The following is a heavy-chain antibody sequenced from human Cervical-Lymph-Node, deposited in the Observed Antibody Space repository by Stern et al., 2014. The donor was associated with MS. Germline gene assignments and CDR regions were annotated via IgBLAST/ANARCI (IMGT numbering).Heavy chain of an antibody. D-gene: IGHD2-2*02. J-gene: IGHJ4*02. CDR2: ISYDGSNQ. V-gene: IGHV3-30*18. CDR1: GFTFTTSG. Sequence: VQLLESGGGVVQPGGSLRLSCVASGFTFTTSGMHWVRQAPGKGLDWVAVISYDGSNQYYVDSVKGRFTISRDNSKNTVYLQMNSLRPEDTAVYYCANAAALSCRSPSCYKAFEYWGQGILVTVSS. CDR3: ANAAALSCRSPSCYKAFEY.